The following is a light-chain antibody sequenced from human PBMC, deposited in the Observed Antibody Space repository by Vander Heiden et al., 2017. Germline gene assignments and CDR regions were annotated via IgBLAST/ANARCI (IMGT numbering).Light chain of an antibody. Sequence: ESKMTQSPSALSASVGDRITISCRASQTITSYLSRYQHEPGKAPKLLIYSASNSQIPVPSRFSGCGSGLALTLSIIRLQPFAFATYYCLQSDTLRHTFGQGTKLEIK. J-gene: IGKJ2*01. CDR3: LQSDTLRHT. CDR1: QTITSY. CDR2: SAS. V-gene: IGKV1-39*01.